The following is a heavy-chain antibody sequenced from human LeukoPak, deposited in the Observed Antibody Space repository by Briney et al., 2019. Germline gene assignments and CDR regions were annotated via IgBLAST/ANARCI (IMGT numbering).Heavy chain of an antibody. D-gene: IGHD2-2*01. V-gene: IGHV3-74*01. CDR3: TKDDDSTSYYFDY. CDR1: GFTFSSYW. Sequence: GGSLRLSCAASGFTFSSYWMYWVCQAPGKGLVWVSRINSDGSTTSYADSVKGRFTISRDNAKNTLYLQMNSLRAEDTAVYYCTKDDDSTSYYFDYWGQGTLVTVSS. CDR2: INSDGSTT. J-gene: IGHJ4*02.